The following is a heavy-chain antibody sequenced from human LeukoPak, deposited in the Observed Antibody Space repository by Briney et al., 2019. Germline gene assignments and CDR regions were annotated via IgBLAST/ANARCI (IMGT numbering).Heavy chain of an antibody. V-gene: IGHV4-34*01. CDR2: INHSGST. Sequence: PSETLSLTCAVYGGSFSGYYWSWIRQPPGKGLEWIGEINHSGSTNYNPSLKSRVTISVDTSKNQFSLTLRSVTAADTAVYYCARDPTTVVTLPYYFDFWGQGTPVTVSS. D-gene: IGHD4-23*01. CDR3: ARDPTTVVTLPYYFDF. CDR1: GGSFSGYY. J-gene: IGHJ4*02.